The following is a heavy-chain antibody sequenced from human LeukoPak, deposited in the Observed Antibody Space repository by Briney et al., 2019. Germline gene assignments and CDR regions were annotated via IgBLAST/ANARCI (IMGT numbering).Heavy chain of an antibody. CDR1: GFTFSSYW. Sequence: GGSLRLSCAASGFTFSSYWMNWVRQAPGKGLVWVSRIASDGSSTTYADSVKGRFSISRDNAKNTLYLQMNSLRVEDTAVYYCARGRPHGNDYWGQGTLVTDSS. V-gene: IGHV3-74*01. CDR3: ARGRPHGNDY. J-gene: IGHJ4*02. D-gene: IGHD4-23*01. CDR2: IASDGSST.